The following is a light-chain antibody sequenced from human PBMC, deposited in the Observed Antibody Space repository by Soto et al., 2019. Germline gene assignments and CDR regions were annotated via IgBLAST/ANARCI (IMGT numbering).Light chain of an antibody. CDR1: HSVSTNY. CDR3: QQYCRPCT. Sequence: EIVLTQSPGTLSLSPGERATLSCRASHSVSTNYLAWYQQKPRQAPSLLIYGASNRAAGIRDRFSGSGSGTDFTLTSSGLEADDFAVYYCQQYCRPCTFGHGTKVDIK. J-gene: IGKJ1*01. CDR2: GAS. V-gene: IGKV3-20*01.